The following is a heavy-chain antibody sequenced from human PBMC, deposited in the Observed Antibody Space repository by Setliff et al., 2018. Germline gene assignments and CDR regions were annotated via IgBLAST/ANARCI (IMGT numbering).Heavy chain of an antibody. V-gene: IGHV4-59*01. J-gene: IGHJ6*02. Sequence: TSETLSLTCTVSGGSISPYFWSWIRQSPGKGLEWIGYIYHNGNTNFIPSLKTRVTMSVDTSKNQFALNLRSVTAADSAVYYCARDRTAYSYGLDVWGQGTTVTVSS. CDR3: ARDRTAYSYGLDV. CDR2: IYHNGNT. CDR1: GGSISPYF. D-gene: IGHD5-18*01.